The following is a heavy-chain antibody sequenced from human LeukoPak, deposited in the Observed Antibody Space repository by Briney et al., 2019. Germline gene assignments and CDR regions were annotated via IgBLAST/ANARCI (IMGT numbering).Heavy chain of an antibody. V-gene: IGHV4-39*01. Sequence: SETLSLTCTVSGGSISSRSYCWGWIRQPPGKGLEWIGSSYYNGSTYYNPSLKSRVTIFVDTSKNQFSLKLSSVTAADTAVYYCARSQQQLVPLFDYWGQGTLVTVSS. D-gene: IGHD6-13*01. J-gene: IGHJ4*02. CDR3: ARSQQQLVPLFDY. CDR1: GGSISSRSYC. CDR2: SYYNGST.